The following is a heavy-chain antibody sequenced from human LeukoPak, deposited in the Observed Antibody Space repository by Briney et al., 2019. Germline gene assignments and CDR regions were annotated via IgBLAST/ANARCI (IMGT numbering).Heavy chain of an antibody. D-gene: IGHD3-10*01. Sequence: KSSETLSLTCAVYGGSFSGYYWSWIRQPPGKGLEWIGEINHSGSTNYNPSLKSRVTISVDTSKNQFSLKLSSVTAADTAVYYCARGRYYGSGSFAYWGQGTLVTVSS. CDR1: GGSFSGYY. CDR2: INHSGST. CDR3: ARGRYYGSGSFAY. J-gene: IGHJ4*02. V-gene: IGHV4-34*01.